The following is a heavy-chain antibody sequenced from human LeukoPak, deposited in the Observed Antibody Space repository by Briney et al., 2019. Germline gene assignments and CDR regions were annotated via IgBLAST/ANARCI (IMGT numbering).Heavy chain of an antibody. CDR3: AREIAVLIYYYYMDV. CDR1: GGTFSSYA. J-gene: IGHJ6*03. V-gene: IGHV1-69*06. Sequence: SVKVSCKASGGTFSSYAISWVRQAPGQGLEWMGKLIPIFGTANYAQKFQGRVTITADKSTSTAYMELSSLRSEDTAVYYCAREIAVLIYYYYMDVWGKGTTVTVSS. CDR2: LIPIFGTA. D-gene: IGHD6-19*01.